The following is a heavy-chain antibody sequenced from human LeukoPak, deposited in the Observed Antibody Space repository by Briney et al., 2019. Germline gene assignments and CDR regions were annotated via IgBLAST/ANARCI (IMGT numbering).Heavy chain of an antibody. CDR3: ATGHLIRGVVYDAFDV. J-gene: IGHJ3*01. CDR2: IRYDGSNK. V-gene: IGHV3-30*02. D-gene: IGHD3-10*01. Sequence: PGGSLRLSCEASVFTFNSYDMHCVRQAPGEGLEWVTLIRYDGSNKYYADSVKGRFTISRDNSKNTLYLQMNRLRPDDTALYYCATGHLIRGVVYDAFDVWGQGTMVTVS. CDR1: VFTFNSYD.